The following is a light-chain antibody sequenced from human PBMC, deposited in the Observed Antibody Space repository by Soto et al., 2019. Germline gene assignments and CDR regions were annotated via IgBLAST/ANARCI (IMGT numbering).Light chain of an antibody. J-gene: IGKJ2*01. CDR3: QQSYTTPYT. CDR2: GAS. V-gene: IGKV1-39*01. Sequence: DIQMTQSPSSLSASVGDRVTITCRASQSIRSYLNWYHQKPGKTPQLLIYGASNLQSGVPSRFTDSGSGTHFTLTISSLQPEDFATYYSQQSYTTPYTFGQGTKLEIK. CDR1: QSIRSY.